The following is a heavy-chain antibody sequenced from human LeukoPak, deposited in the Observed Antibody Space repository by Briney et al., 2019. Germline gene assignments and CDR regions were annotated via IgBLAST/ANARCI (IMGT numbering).Heavy chain of an antibody. CDR2: LTPAGTT. Sequence: GGSLRLSCAASGFRFANYAMSWVRQAPGRGPEWVSALTPAGTTFYADIVKGRFSVSRDNSKHTLSLQMNSLGAEDTAVYYCVKESPYPEGSTARIYYFDNWGQGTLVTVSS. D-gene: IGHD2-2*01. J-gene: IGHJ4*02. CDR1: GFRFANYA. V-gene: IGHV3-23*01. CDR3: VKESPYPEGSTARIYYFDN.